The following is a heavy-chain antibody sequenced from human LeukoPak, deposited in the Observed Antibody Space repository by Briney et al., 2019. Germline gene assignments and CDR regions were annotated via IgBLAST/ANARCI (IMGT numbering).Heavy chain of an antibody. V-gene: IGHV4-59*01. CDR1: GGSISTYY. J-gene: IGHJ3*02. CDR2: IYYSGSS. D-gene: IGHD3-22*01. CDR3: ARVKRVLITTNDAFDI. Sequence: PSETLSLTCTVSGGSISTYYWSWIRQPPGKGLEWIGYIYYSGSSNYSPSLKSRVTISVDTSKNQFSLRLTSVTAADTAVYYCARVKRVLITTNDAFDIWGQGTVVTVSS.